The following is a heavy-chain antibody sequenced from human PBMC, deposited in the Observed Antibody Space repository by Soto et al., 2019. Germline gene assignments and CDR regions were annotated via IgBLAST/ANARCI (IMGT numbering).Heavy chain of an antibody. J-gene: IGHJ6*02. Sequence: SVKVSCKASGGTFSSYAISWVRQAPGQGLEWMGGIIPIFGTANYAQKFQGRVTITADESTSTAYMELSSLRSEDTAVYYCARVTYYDFWSGSAPQYYYYGMDVWGQGTTVTVSS. V-gene: IGHV1-69*13. CDR3: ARVTYYDFWSGSAPQYYYYGMDV. CDR1: GGTFSSYA. D-gene: IGHD3-3*01. CDR2: IIPIFGTA.